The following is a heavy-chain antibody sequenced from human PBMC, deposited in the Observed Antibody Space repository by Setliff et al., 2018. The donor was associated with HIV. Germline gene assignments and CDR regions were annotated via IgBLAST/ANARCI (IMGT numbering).Heavy chain of an antibody. CDR2: MSPNSGNT. CDR3: ARLRDYYGSGTYYSFDY. V-gene: IGHV1-8*01. J-gene: IGHJ4*02. Sequence: GASVKVSCKASGYTFTSYDINWVRQATGQGLEWMGWMSPNSGNTGYAQKFQGRVTMTRNTSISTAYMELSSLTSEDTAVYYCARLRDYYGSGTYYSFDYWGQGTLVTVSS. CDR1: GYTFTSYD. D-gene: IGHD3-10*01.